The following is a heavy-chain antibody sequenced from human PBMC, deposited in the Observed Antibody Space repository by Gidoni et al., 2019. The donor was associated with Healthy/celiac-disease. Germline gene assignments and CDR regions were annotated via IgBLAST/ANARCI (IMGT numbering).Heavy chain of an antibody. CDR3: ARVAYSSGSGYYGMDV. CDR1: GGPISSSNW. D-gene: IGHD6-25*01. Sequence: QVQLQESGPGLVKPSGPLSLTCAVSGGPISSSNWGSWVRQPPGKGLEWIGEIYHSGSTNYNPSLKSRVTISVDKSKNQFSLKLSSVTAADTAVYYCARVAYSSGSGYYGMDVWGQGTTVTVSS. V-gene: IGHV4-4*02. CDR2: IYHSGST. J-gene: IGHJ6*02.